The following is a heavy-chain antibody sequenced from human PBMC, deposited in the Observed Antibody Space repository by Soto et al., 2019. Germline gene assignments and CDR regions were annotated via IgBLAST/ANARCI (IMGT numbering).Heavy chain of an antibody. Sequence: GGSLRLSCAASGFTFDDYSMHWVRQAPWKGLEWVSGISWNSGSIGYADSVKGRFTISRDNAKNSLYLQMNSLRAEDTALYYCAKARRGSSSWQGSFDRLGQGTLVAVCS. D-gene: IGHD6-13*01. CDR1: GFTFDDYS. J-gene: IGHJ5*02. CDR3: AKARRGSSSWQGSFDR. V-gene: IGHV3-9*01. CDR2: ISWNSGSI.